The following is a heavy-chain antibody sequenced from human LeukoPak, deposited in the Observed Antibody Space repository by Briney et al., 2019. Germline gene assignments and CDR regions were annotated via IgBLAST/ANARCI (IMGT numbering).Heavy chain of an antibody. D-gene: IGHD2-2*02. J-gene: IGHJ6*02. Sequence: SVKVSCTASGGTFSSYAISWVRPAPGQGLAWVGRIIPILGIANYAQKFQGRVTITADKSTSTAYMELSSLRSEDTAVYYCARRYCSSTSCYTHRNYYGMDVWGQGTTVTVSS. CDR3: ARRYCSSTSCYTHRNYYGMDV. CDR1: GGTFSSYA. CDR2: IIPILGIA. V-gene: IGHV1-69*04.